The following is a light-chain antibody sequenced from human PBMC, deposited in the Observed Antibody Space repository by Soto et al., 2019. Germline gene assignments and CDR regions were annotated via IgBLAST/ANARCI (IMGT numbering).Light chain of an antibody. J-gene: IGLJ3*02. CDR1: SSDVGGYNY. V-gene: IGLV2-14*03. CDR3: SSYTIGNTGV. CDR2: DVS. Sequence: QSVLTQPASVSGSPGQSITISCTGTSSDVGGYNYVSWYQQHPGKAPKLIIYDVSNRPSGISNRFSGSKSGNTASLAISGLQAEDEADYYCSSYTIGNTGVFGGGTKVTVL.